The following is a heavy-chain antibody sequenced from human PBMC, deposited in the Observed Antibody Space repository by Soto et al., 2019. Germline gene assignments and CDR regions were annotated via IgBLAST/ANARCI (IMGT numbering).Heavy chain of an antibody. D-gene: IGHD1-26*01. Sequence: LRLSCAASGFTFSSYAMSWVRQAPGKGLEWVSGISGSGTTTYYADSVKGRFTISRDNSKNTMYLQMNGLRAEDTAVYYCAKDLAGATRGRFDYWGQGTLVTVSS. CDR3: AKDLAGATRGRFDY. J-gene: IGHJ4*02. V-gene: IGHV3-23*01. CDR1: GFTFSSYA. CDR2: ISGSGTTT.